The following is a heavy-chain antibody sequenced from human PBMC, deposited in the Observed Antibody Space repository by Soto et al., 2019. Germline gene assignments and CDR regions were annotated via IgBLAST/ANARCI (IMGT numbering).Heavy chain of an antibody. Sequence: ASVKVSCKASGYTFTSYDINWVRQATGQGLEWMGWMNPNSGNTGYAQKFQGRVTMTRNTSISTAYMELSSLRSEDTAVYYCARTPRYCSGGSCYSRWFDPWGQGTLVTVSA. V-gene: IGHV1-8*01. J-gene: IGHJ5*02. CDR2: MNPNSGNT. CDR1: GYTFTSYD. D-gene: IGHD2-15*01. CDR3: ARTPRYCSGGSCYSRWFDP.